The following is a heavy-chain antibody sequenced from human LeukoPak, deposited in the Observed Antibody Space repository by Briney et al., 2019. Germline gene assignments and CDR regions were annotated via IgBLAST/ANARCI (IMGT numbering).Heavy chain of an antibody. CDR2: INHSGST. Sequence: SETLSLTWAVYGGSFSGYYWSWIRQPPGKGLEWIGEINHSGSTNYNPSLKSRVTISVDTSKNQFSLKLSSVTAADTAVYYCARVVPRYSYGRRNWFDPWGQGTLVTVSS. D-gene: IGHD5-18*01. CDR1: GGSFSGYY. J-gene: IGHJ5*02. V-gene: IGHV4-34*01. CDR3: ARVVPRYSYGRRNWFDP.